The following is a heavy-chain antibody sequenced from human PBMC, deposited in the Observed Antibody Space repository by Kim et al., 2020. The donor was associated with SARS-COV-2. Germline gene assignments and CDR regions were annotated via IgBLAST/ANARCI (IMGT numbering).Heavy chain of an antibody. V-gene: IGHV4-34*01. D-gene: IGHD2-2*01. Sequence: GSLRLSCAVYGGSFSGYYWSWIRQPPGKGLEWIGEINHSGSTNYNPSLKSRVTISVDTSKNQFSLKLSSVTAADTAVYYCASGGVVPAATKYNWFDPWGQGTLVTVSS. CDR2: INHSGST. CDR1: GGSFSGYY. J-gene: IGHJ5*02. CDR3: ASGGVVPAATKYNWFDP.